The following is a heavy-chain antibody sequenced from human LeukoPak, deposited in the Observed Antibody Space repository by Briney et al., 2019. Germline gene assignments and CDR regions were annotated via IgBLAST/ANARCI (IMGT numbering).Heavy chain of an antibody. Sequence: SETLSLTCAVYGGCFSGYYWSWIRHPPGKGVEWIGEINHSGSTNYNPSLKSRVTISVDTSKNQFSLKLSSVTAADTAVYYCARGKFGGSSGLFDYRGQGTLVTVSS. J-gene: IGHJ4*02. D-gene: IGHD3-22*01. CDR1: GGCFSGYY. V-gene: IGHV4-34*01. CDR2: INHSGST. CDR3: ARGKFGGSSGLFDY.